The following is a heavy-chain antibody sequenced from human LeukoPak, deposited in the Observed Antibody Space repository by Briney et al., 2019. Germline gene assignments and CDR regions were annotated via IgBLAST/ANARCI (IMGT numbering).Heavy chain of an antibody. J-gene: IGHJ4*02. CDR1: GFSFGDYA. V-gene: IGHV3-49*04. D-gene: IGHD5/OR15-5a*01. Sequence: PGGSLRLSCTTSGFSFGDYAMSWVRQTPEKGLEWVGFIRRKAYGGTTEYATSVKGRFTISRDDSKTIAYLQMDSLKTEDTAVYYCTRESTMYPSPWDWGRGTLVTVSS. CDR3: TRESTMYPSPWD. CDR2: IRRKAYGGTT.